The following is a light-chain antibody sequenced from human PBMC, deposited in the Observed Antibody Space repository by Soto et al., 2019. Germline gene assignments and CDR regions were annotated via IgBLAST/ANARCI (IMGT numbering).Light chain of an antibody. J-gene: IGKJ1*01. Sequence: EIVMTQSPATLSVSPGERAPLSCRASQSVSSNLAWYQHKPGQAPRLLINGASTRATGIPARFSGSGSGTEFTLTISSLQSEDFAVYYCQQYNNWPRTFGQGTKVEIK. CDR3: QQYNNWPRT. V-gene: IGKV3-15*01. CDR1: QSVSSN. CDR2: GAS.